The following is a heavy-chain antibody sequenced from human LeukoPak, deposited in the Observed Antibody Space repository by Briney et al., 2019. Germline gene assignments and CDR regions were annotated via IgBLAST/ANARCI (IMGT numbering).Heavy chain of an antibody. V-gene: IGHV3-11*04. CDR1: GFTFSDYY. D-gene: IGHD4-17*01. CDR3: ARGNVDGDYDWFDP. Sequence: GGSLRLSCAASGFTFSDYYMSWIRQAPGKGLEWVSYISSSGSTIYYADSVKGRFTISRDNSKNTLYLQMNSLRAEDTAVYYCARGNVDGDYDWFDPWGQGTLVTVSS. CDR2: ISSSGSTI. J-gene: IGHJ5*02.